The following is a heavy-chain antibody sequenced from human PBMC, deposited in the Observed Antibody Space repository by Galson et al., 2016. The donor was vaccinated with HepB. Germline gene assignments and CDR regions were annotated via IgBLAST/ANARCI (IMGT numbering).Heavy chain of an antibody. J-gene: IGHJ3*02. CDR3: ARDVSPPVLCGHDCYYDAFDI. CDR1: GFTFSASW. D-gene: IGHD2-21*02. V-gene: IGHV3-7*03. CDR2: INRDGSVM. Sequence: SLRLSCAASGFTFSASWMTWVRHAPGKGLEWVANINRDGSVMHYLDSVEGRLTISRDNTKSSLFLQMNSLRAEDTAIYYCARDVSPPVLCGHDCYYDAFDIWGQGTVVTVSS.